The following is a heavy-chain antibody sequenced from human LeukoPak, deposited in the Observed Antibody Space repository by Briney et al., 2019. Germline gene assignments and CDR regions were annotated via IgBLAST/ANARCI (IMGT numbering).Heavy chain of an antibody. D-gene: IGHD3-22*01. J-gene: IGHJ4*02. V-gene: IGHV3-48*02. CDR2: ISSSSSTI. Sequence: GGSLRLSCAASGFTFSSYNMNWVRQAPGKGLECVSYISSSSSTIYYADSVKGRFTISRDNAKNSLYLQMNSLRDEDTAVYYCAREYSSGFDYWGQGTLVTVSS. CDR3: AREYSSGFDY. CDR1: GFTFSSYN.